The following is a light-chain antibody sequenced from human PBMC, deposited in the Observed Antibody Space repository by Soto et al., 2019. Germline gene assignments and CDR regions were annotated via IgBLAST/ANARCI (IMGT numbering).Light chain of an antibody. CDR1: QSISSNY. CDR3: QQYGNSPPYT. CDR2: GAS. Sequence: VLTQSPGTLSLSPGERATISCRASQSISSNYLAWYQHKPGQAPRLLIYGASSRATGIPHRFSGSGSGTDFTLTISRLEPDDCGVFYCQQYGNSPPYTFGQGTRLEIK. V-gene: IGKV3-20*01. J-gene: IGKJ2*01.